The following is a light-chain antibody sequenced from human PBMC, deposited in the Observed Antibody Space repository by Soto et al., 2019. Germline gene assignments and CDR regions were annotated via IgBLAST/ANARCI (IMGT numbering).Light chain of an antibody. CDR3: QQRSNWPPWT. J-gene: IGKJ1*01. CDR2: DAS. V-gene: IGKV3-11*01. Sequence: EIVLTQSPATLSLSPGERATLSCRASRSVSSYLAWYQQKPGQAPRLLIYDASNRATGIPARFSGSGSGTDFTLTISSLEPEDFAVYYCQQRSNWPPWTFGQGTNVEIK. CDR1: RSVSSY.